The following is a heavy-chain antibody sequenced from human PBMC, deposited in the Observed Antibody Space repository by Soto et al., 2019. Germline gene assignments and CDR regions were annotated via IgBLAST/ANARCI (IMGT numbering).Heavy chain of an antibody. D-gene: IGHD3-22*01. CDR2: ISYDGSNK. Sequence: GGSLRLSCAASGFTFSSYGMHWVRQAPGKGLEWVAVISYDGSNKYYADSVKGRFTISRDNSKNTLYLQMNSLRAEDTAVYYCATTYYYDSSVAYYFDYWGQGTLVTVSS. J-gene: IGHJ4*02. V-gene: IGHV3-30*03. CDR1: GFTFSSYG. CDR3: ATTYYYDSSVAYYFDY.